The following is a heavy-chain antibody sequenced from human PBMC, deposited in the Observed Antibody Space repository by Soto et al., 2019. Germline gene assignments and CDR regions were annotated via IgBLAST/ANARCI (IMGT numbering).Heavy chain of an antibody. CDR3: VASLAASGLNWLDP. CDR1: GGSISSSNW. CDR2: IFANGHT. V-gene: IGHV4-4*02. Sequence: SETLSLTCAFSGGSISSSNWWSWVRQPPGKGLEWIGLIFANGHTDYNPSLKSRVTMSVDASKNQFSLRLTSMTAADTAVYYCVASLAASGLNWLDPWGRGTLVTVSS. J-gene: IGHJ5*02. D-gene: IGHD6-13*01.